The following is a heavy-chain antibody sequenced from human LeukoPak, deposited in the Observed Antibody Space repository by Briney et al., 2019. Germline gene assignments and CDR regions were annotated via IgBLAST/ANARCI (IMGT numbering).Heavy chain of an antibody. CDR2: ISSNGGST. V-gene: IGHV3-64*01. CDR1: GFTFSSYA. CDR3: ARAYSRYNYASGY. J-gene: IGHJ4*02. D-gene: IGHD5-18*01. Sequence: GGSLRLSCAASGFTFSSYAMHWVRQTPGKGLEYVSAISSNGGSTYYANSVKGRFTISRDNSKNTLYLQMGSLRAEDMAVYYCARAYSRYNYASGYWGQGTLVTVSS.